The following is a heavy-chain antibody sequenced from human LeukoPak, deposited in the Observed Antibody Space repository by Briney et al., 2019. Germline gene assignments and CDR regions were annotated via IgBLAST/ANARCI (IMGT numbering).Heavy chain of an antibody. Sequence: GGSLRLSCAASGFTFGKYWMLWVRHAPGKGLESVSRINTDGTVTTYADSVKGRFTVSRDNADNTMFLQVNSVRDEDTAVYYCATKQWLAPPPDSWGQGTPVTVSS. CDR2: INTDGTVT. J-gene: IGHJ4*02. CDR3: ATKQWLAPPPDS. D-gene: IGHD6-19*01. CDR1: GFTFGKYW. V-gene: IGHV3-74*01.